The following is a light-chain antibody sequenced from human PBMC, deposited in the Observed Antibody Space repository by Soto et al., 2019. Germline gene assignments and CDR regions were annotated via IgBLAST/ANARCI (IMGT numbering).Light chain of an antibody. V-gene: IGLV2-14*03. CDR2: DVS. Sequence: QSALTQPASVSGSPGQSITISCTGTSSDAGGYNYVSWYQHHPGKAPKLMIFDVSNRPSGVSNRFSGSKSGNTASLTISGLQPEDEADYYCSSYTTSNTRQIVFGTGTRSPS. CDR1: SSDAGGYNY. CDR3: SSYTTSNTRQIV. J-gene: IGLJ1*01.